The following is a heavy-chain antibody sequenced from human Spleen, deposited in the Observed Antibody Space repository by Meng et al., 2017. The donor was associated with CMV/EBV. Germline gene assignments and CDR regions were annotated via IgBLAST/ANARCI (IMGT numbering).Heavy chain of an antibody. Sequence: QGQLLGFGGGVVQPGRSLRLSGAAAGITFSSYAMHGVRQATGKGLEWVAVISYDGSNKYYADSVKGRCTISRDNSKNTLYLQMNSLRAEDTAVYYCAGDVDTAMVWAYWGQGTLVTVSS. CDR3: AGDVDTAMVWAY. V-gene: IGHV3-30-3*01. D-gene: IGHD5-18*01. CDR2: ISYDGSNK. CDR1: GITFSSYA. J-gene: IGHJ4*02.